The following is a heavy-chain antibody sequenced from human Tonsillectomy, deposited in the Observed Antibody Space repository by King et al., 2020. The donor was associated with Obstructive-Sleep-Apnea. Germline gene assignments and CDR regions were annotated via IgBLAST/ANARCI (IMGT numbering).Heavy chain of an antibody. V-gene: IGHV1-8*01. CDR2: MNPNSGNT. Sequence: VQLVESGAEVKKPGASVKVSCKASGYTFTSYDINWVRQATGQGLEWMGWMNPNSGNTGYAQKFQGRVTMTRNTSISTAYTELSSLRSEDTAVYYCARGPSEGTYYDILTGYFPTAYVFDYWGQGTLVTVSS. CDR3: ARGPSEGTYYDILTGYFPTAYVFDY. D-gene: IGHD3-9*01. J-gene: IGHJ4*02. CDR1: GYTFTSYD.